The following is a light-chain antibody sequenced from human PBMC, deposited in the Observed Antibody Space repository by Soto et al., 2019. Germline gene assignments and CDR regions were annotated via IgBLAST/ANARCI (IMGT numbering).Light chain of an antibody. J-gene: IGLJ1*01. Sequence: QSALAQPASVSGSPGQSITISCTGTSSDVGGYNYVSLYQQRPGKAPKLILYEVSDRPSRVSNRFSASKPGNTPSLIISGLQTEDEADYYCSSGSSVSFSVFRTGTKVTVL. CDR3: SSGSSVSFSV. V-gene: IGLV2-14*01. CDR1: SSDVGGYNY. CDR2: EVS.